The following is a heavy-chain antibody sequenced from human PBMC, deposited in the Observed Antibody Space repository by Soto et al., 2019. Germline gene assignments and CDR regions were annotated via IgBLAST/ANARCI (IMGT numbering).Heavy chain of an antibody. V-gene: IGHV3-49*03. D-gene: IGHD2-2*02. CDR3: TRGRYCSSTSCYITHHDAFDI. Sequence: GGSVRLSCTASGFTFGDYAMSWFRQAPGKGLEWVGFIRSKAYGGTTEYAASVKGRFTISRDDSKSIAYLQMNSLKTEDTAVYYCTRGRYCSSTSCYITHHDAFDIWGQGTMVTVSS. J-gene: IGHJ3*02. CDR2: IRSKAYGGTT. CDR1: GFTFGDYA.